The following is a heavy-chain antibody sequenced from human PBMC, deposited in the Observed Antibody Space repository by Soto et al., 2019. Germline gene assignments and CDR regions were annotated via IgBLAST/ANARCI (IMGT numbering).Heavy chain of an antibody. CDR1: GFTFSSYS. CDR2: ISSSSSYI. J-gene: IGHJ4*02. CDR3: ARGDYGDYVWVDY. V-gene: IGHV3-21*01. D-gene: IGHD4-17*01. Sequence: GGSLRLSCAASGFTFSSYSMNWVRQAPGKGLEWVSSISSSSSYIYYADSVKGRFTISRDNAKNSLYLQMNSLRAEDTAVYYCARGDYGDYVWVDYWGQGTLVTVSS.